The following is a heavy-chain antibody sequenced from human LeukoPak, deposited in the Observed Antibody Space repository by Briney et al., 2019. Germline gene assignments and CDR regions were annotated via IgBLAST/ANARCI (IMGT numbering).Heavy chain of an antibody. J-gene: IGHJ4*02. CDR3: TSRLSSHY. Sequence: GGSLRLSCAASGFTYSKYWMSWVRQAPGKGLEWVANINQDGSEKYYVDSVKGRFTISRDNAKNSLFLQMNRLRAEDTAVYYCTSRLSSHYWGQGTLVTVSS. V-gene: IGHV3-7*01. CDR1: GFTYSKYW. CDR2: INQDGSEK.